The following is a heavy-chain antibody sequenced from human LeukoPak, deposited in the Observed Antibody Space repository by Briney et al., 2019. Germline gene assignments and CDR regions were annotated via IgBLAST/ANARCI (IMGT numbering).Heavy chain of an antibody. V-gene: IGHV1-46*01. CDR3: ARARVVPAAIPSDAFDI. CDR2: INPSGGST. D-gene: IGHD2-2*02. Sequence: ASVKVSCKASGYTFTGYYMHWVRQAPGQGLEWMGIINPSGGSTSYAQKFQGRVTMTRDMSTSTVYMELSSLRSEDTAVYYCARARVVPAAIPSDAFDIWGQGTMVTVSS. J-gene: IGHJ3*02. CDR1: GYTFTGYY.